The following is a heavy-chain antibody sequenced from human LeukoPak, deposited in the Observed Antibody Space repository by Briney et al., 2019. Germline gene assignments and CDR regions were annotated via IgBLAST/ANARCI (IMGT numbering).Heavy chain of an antibody. CDR3: ARTSRQEDY. V-gene: IGHV1-2*02. J-gene: IGHJ4*02. CDR1: GYTFIGYY. Sequence: GASVKVSCKASGYTFIGYYIYWVRQAPGQGLEWMGWINPKSGGTNYAQTFQGRVTMTRDTSISTAYMELSRLRSDDTAVYYCARTSRQEDYWGQGTLITVSS. CDR2: INPKSGGT.